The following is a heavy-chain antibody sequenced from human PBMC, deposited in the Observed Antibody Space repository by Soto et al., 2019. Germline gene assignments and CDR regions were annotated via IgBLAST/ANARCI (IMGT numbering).Heavy chain of an antibody. CDR3: ASDHGIAVAGTDACDI. Sequence: QVQLVQSGAEVKKPGSSVKVSCKASGGTFSSYAISWVRQAPGQGLEWMGGIIPIFGTANNAQKFQRRVTITADEYTSTAYMERSSLTSEDTAVYYCASDHGIAVAGTDACDIWGQGTMVTVSS. CDR1: GGTFSSYA. D-gene: IGHD6-19*01. V-gene: IGHV1-69*12. CDR2: IIPIFGTA. J-gene: IGHJ3*02.